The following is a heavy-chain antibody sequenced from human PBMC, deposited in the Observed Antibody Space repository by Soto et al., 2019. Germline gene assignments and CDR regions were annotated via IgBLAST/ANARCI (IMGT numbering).Heavy chain of an antibody. CDR2: IDNGGNN. D-gene: IGHD2-21*01. Sequence: SSQTLSLTCTASGRTFSINTDLGYLALMGQPPGKGLEWIGSIDNGGNNYYNPPLKSRVIVSEDTSKNQFSLSRNSVTAADTAVYYCVKRTLIAAPTWAQGIVVT. CDR3: VKRTLIAAPT. CDR1: GRTFSINTDLGY. J-gene: IGHJ4*02. V-gene: IGHV4-39*01.